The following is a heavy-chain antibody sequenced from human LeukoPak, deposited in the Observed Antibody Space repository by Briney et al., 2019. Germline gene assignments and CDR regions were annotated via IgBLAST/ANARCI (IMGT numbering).Heavy chain of an antibody. CDR1: GGSFSGYY. CDR3: AKVTVRGAQPDY. Sequence: TSETLSLTCAVYGGSFSGYYWSWIRQPPGKGLEWVSAISGSGGSTYYADSVKGRFTISRDNSKNTLYLQMNSLRAEDTAVYYCAKVTVRGAQPDYWGQGTLVTVSS. CDR2: ISGSGGST. D-gene: IGHD3-10*01. J-gene: IGHJ4*02. V-gene: IGHV3-23*01.